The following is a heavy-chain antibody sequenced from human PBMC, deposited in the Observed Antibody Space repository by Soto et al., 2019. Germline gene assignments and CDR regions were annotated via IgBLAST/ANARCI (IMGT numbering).Heavy chain of an antibody. CDR1: GGSFSGYY. CDR3: ARGRRGSRITIFGSFDY. J-gene: IGHJ4*02. V-gene: IGHV4-34*01. D-gene: IGHD3-3*01. Sequence: PSETLSLTCAVYGGSFSGYYWSWIRQPPGKGLEWIGEINHSGSTNYNPSLKSRVTISVDTSKNPFSLKLSSVTAADTAVYSCARGRRGSRITIFGSFDYWGQGPLVTVSS. CDR2: INHSGST.